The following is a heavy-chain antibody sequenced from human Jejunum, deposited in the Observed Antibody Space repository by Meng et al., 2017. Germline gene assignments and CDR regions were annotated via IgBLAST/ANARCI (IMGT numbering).Heavy chain of an antibody. D-gene: IGHD3-3*02. CDR2: ISADNGNA. J-gene: IGHJ4*02. Sequence: QVQLVQSGTEVKEAGASVKGSCKASGYTFTNYGINWVRQAPGQGLEWMAWISADNGNAKYAQNLQDRVTLTTETSTTTAYMELRNLRSDDTAVYYCTRGGMTSETTFFLHWGQGTLVTVSS. CDR3: TRGGMTSETTFFLH. CDR1: GYTFTNYG. V-gene: IGHV1-18*01.